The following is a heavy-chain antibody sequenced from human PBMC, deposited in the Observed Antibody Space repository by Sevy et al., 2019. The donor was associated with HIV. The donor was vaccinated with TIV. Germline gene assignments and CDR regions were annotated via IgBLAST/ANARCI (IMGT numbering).Heavy chain of an antibody. J-gene: IGHJ4*02. CDR2: ISWNSGSK. CDR3: AKGSVGATKVGGFDY. V-gene: IGHV3-9*01. Sequence: GGSLRLSCAASGFTFDDYAMHWVRQAPGKGLEWVSGISWNSGSKGYAHSVKGRFTISRDNAKNALYLQMNSLRAEDTALYYCAKGSVGATKVGGFDYWGQGTLVTVSS. D-gene: IGHD1-26*01. CDR1: GFTFDDYA.